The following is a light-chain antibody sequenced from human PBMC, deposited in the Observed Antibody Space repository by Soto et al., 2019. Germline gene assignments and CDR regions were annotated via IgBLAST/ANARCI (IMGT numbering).Light chain of an antibody. CDR1: QSVSSSY. CDR3: QQSNNWPPLT. J-gene: IGKJ4*01. CDR2: GAS. V-gene: IGKV3-20*01. Sequence: EIVLTQSPGTLSLSPGERATLSCRASQSVSSSYLAWYQQKPGQAPRLLIYGASSRDTGIPDRFSGSGSETDFSLTISSLQIEDFALYYCQQSNNWPPLTFGGGTKVDIK.